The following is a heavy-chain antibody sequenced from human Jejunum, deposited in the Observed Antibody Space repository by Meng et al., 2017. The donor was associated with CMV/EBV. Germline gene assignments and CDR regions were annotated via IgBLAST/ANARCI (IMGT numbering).Heavy chain of an antibody. CDR3: SRVHPYYFGMDV. V-gene: IGHV3-13*01. CDR1: GFTFRRYD. J-gene: IGHJ6*02. CDR2: IGVAGDT. Sequence: CAASGFTFRRYDMHWVRQATGKGLEWVSTIGVAGDTYYVGSVKGRFTISRETAKNSLYLQMNSLRAGDTAVYYCSRVHPYYFGMDVWGQGTTVTVSS.